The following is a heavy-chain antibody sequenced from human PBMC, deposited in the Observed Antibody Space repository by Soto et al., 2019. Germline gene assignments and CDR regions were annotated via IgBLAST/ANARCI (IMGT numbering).Heavy chain of an antibody. CDR3: VKARGTTTTYYSVFRHF. V-gene: IGHV3-64D*06. J-gene: IGHJ4*01. Sequence: GESLKISCSASGFDFKNYAMHWVRQAPGKGPEYLSGISSNGDTTYYADSVKDRITISRDNSNNAVYLQLSSLTTADTAVYHCVKARGTTTTYYSVFRHFWGRETLVTVSS. D-gene: IGHD1-1*01. CDR2: ISSNGDTT. CDR1: GFDFKNYA.